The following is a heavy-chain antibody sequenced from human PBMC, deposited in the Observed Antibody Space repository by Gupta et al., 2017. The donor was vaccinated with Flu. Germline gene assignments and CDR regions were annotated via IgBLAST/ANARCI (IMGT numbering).Heavy chain of an antibody. CDR1: GGSISSHY. CDR3: ARDPGDYSNRGDYYYYMDV. Sequence: QVPLQESGPGLVKPSETLSLPCTVSGGSISSHYWSWIRQPPGKGLEWIGYIQYRRSTNYNPSLKRRVTISVDTSKNQFSLKLSSVTAADTAVYYCARDPGDYSNRGDYYYYMDVWGKGTTVTVSS. V-gene: IGHV4-59*11. D-gene: IGHD4-11*01. CDR2: IQYRRST. J-gene: IGHJ6*03.